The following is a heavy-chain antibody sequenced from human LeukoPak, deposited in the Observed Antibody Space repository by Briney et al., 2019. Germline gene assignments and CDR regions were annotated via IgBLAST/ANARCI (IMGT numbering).Heavy chain of an antibody. D-gene: IGHD5-24*01. CDR3: ARVERWLQLGY. Sequence: PSETLSLTCTVSGGSISSYYWSWIRQPPGKGLEWIGYIYYSGSTNYNPSLKSRVTISVDTSKNQFSLKLSSVTAADTAVYYCARVERWLQLGYWGQGTLVTVSS. CDR2: IYYSGST. J-gene: IGHJ4*02. V-gene: IGHV4-59*01. CDR1: GGSISSYY.